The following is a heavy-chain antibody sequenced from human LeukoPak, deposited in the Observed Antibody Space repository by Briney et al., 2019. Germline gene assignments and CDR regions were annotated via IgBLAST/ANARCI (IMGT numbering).Heavy chain of an antibody. V-gene: IGHV3-21*01. CDR3: AELGITMIGGV. Sequence: GGSLRLSCAASGFTFTIFGMNWVRQAPGKGLEWVSSISSSSSHIYYADSVKGRFTISRDNAKNSLYLQMNSLRAEDTAVYYCAELGITMIGGVWGKGTTVTISS. CDR2: ISSSSSHI. D-gene: IGHD3-10*02. J-gene: IGHJ6*04. CDR1: GFTFTIFG.